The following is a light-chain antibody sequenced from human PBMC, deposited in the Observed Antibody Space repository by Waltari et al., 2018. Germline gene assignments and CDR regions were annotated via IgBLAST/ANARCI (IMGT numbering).Light chain of an antibody. Sequence: IQLTQSTSSLSASVGDRVTITCRASQGINTYLAWYQQKPEKAPKLLIYFASTLQSGVPSTFSGSGSGTDFTLTISSLQPEDSATYYCQHVDTYPITFGQGTRLEIK. CDR1: QGINTY. J-gene: IGKJ5*01. V-gene: IGKV1-9*01. CDR3: QHVDTYPIT. CDR2: FAS.